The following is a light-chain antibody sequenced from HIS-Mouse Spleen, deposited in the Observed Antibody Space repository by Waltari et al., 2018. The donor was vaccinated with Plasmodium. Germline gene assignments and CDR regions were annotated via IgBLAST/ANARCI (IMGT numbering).Light chain of an antibody. CDR2: SAS. V-gene: IGKV1D-8*02. CDR3: QQYYSFSYT. CDR1: QGISSY. J-gene: IGKJ2*01. Sequence: AIWMTQSPSLLSASTGDRVTISCRMSQGISSYLAWYQQKPVKAPELLIYSASTLQSWFSSRFSGSGSLTDFTLTISCLHSEDFVTYYCQQYYSFSYTFGQWTKLEIK.